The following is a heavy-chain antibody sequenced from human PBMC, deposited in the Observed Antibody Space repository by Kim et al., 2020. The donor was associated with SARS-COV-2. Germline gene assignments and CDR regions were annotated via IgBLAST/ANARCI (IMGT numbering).Heavy chain of an antibody. D-gene: IGHD6-13*01. Sequence: GGSLRLSCAASGFTFSGFYMRWIRQAPGKGLEWVADICYDGSTIYYADSVKGRFTISRDNSKNSLYLQMTSLRADDTAVYYCARVRLAAELNCFGPRG. CDR2: ICYDGSTI. V-gene: IGHV3-11*04. CDR3: ARVRLAAELNCFGP. J-gene: IGHJ5*02. CDR1: GFTFSGFY.